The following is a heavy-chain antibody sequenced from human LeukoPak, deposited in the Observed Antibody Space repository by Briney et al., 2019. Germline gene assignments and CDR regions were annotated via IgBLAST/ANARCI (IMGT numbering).Heavy chain of an antibody. J-gene: IGHJ4*02. V-gene: IGHV3-30*03. CDR3: ARESESSGWYDY. CDR2: ISRDESNK. CDR1: GFLVTTYG. Sequence: GGSLRLSCAASGFLVTTYGIHWVRQAPGKGLEWVAVISRDESNKYYGDSVKGRFTISRDNSKNSLYLQMNSLRSDDTALYYCARESESSGWYDYWGQGTLVTVSS. D-gene: IGHD6-19*01.